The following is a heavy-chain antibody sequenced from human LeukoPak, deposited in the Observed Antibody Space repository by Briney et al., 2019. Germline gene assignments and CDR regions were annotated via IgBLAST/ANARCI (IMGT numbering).Heavy chain of an antibody. V-gene: IGHV3-23*01. CDR3: TKDVGPGYDWFGP. CDR1: GFTFNIYG. CDR2: ISGGGENT. D-gene: IGHD1-1*01. J-gene: IGHJ5*02. Sequence: GGSLRLSRAASGFTFNIYGMSWVRQAPGKGLEWVSTISGGGENTHYADSVKGRFTVSRDNSKNTMYLQMNNLRGDDTALYYCTKDVGPGYDWFGPWGQGTQVTVSS.